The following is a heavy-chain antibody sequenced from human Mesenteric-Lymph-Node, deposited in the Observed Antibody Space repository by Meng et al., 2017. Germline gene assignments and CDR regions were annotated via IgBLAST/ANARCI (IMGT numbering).Heavy chain of an antibody. CDR2: IYYSGST. J-gene: IGHJ4*02. V-gene: IGHV4-39*07. Sequence: ESLKISCTVSGGSISSSSYYWGWIRQPPGKGLEWIGSIYYSGSTYYNPSLKSRVTISVDTSKNQFSLKLSSVTAADTAVYYCARDRLDGGSYYIDYWGQGTLVTVSS. D-gene: IGHD1-26*01. CDR3: ARDRLDGGSYYIDY. CDR1: GGSISSSSYY.